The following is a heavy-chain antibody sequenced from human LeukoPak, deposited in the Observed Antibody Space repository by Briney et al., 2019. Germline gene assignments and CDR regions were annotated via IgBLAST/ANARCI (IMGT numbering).Heavy chain of an antibody. J-gene: IGHJ4*02. Sequence: SETLSLTCTVSGGSISTYYWNWIRQPPGKGLEWIGYIYYSGGINYNRSLKSRVTISVDTSKNQISLRLNSVTAADTAVYYCARGTGSCFTPQYFDYWGQGTLVTVSS. CDR1: GGSISTYY. CDR2: IYYSGGI. CDR3: ARGTGSCFTPQYFDY. V-gene: IGHV4-59*01. D-gene: IGHD2-15*01.